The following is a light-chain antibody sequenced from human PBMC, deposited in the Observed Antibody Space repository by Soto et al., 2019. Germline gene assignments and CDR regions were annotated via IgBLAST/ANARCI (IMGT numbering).Light chain of an antibody. Sequence: DVQMTQAPSSLSASVGDRVTITCRASQGIGNDLGWYQQKPGEVPKRLISGASSLQSGVPSRFSVSGYGTEFTLTISSLQPEDSATYYCLQHNRYPWTFGQGTKVEIK. CDR3: LQHNRYPWT. V-gene: IGKV1-17*01. CDR2: GAS. J-gene: IGKJ1*01. CDR1: QGIGND.